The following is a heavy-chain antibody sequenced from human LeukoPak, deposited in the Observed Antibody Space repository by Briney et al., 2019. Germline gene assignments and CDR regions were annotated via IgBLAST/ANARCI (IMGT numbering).Heavy chain of an antibody. J-gene: IGHJ6*02. V-gene: IGHV3-74*01. Sequence: GGSLRLSCAASGFTFSSYWMHWVRQAPGKGLVWVSRISSDGSITGYADSVKGRFTISRDNAKNTLYLQMNSLRAEDTAVYYCARDLYVDIVAPSGMDVWGQGTTVTVSS. CDR1: GFTFSSYW. CDR3: ARDLYVDIVAPSGMDV. CDR2: ISSDGSIT. D-gene: IGHD5-12*01.